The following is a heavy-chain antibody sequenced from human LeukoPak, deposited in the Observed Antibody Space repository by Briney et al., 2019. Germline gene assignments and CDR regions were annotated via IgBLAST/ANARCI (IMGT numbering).Heavy chain of an antibody. CDR2: ISSSSSYI. D-gene: IGHD3-3*01. Sequence: PGGSLRLSCAASGFTFSGYYMSRIRQAPGKGLEWVSYISSSSSYIYYADSVKGRFTISRDNAKNSLYLQMNSLRAEDTAVYYCAREGRHDFWSGPRTYFFDCWGQGTLVTVYS. J-gene: IGHJ4*02. CDR3: AREGRHDFWSGPRTYFFDC. CDR1: GFTFSGYY. V-gene: IGHV3-11*06.